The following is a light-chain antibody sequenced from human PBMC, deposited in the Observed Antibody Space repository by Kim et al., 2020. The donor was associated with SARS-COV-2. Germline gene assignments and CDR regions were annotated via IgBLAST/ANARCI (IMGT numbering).Light chain of an antibody. J-gene: IGKJ2*01. V-gene: IGKV1-5*03. CDR1: QTISSR. CDR3: QQYNDYSAT. Sequence: DIQMTQSPSTLSASVGDSVTMTCRASQTISSRMAWYQQKPGKVPTLLIYEASTLESGVPSRFSGSRSGTEFTLTISSLQRDDFATYYCQQYNDYSATFGQGTKLEI. CDR2: EAS.